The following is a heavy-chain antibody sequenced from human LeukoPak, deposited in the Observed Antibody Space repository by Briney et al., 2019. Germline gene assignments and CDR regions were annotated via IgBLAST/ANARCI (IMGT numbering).Heavy chain of an antibody. CDR2: IYYSGST. J-gene: IGHJ4*02. CDR3: ARTTNYYDSSGYYYVQLNYFDY. D-gene: IGHD3-22*01. CDR1: GGSISSYY. Sequence: SETLSLTCTVSGGSISSYYWSWIRQPPGKGLEWIGYIYYSGSTNYNPSLKSRVTISVDTSKNQFSLKLRSVTAADTAVYYCARTTNYYDSSGYYYVQLNYFDYWGQGTLVTVSS. V-gene: IGHV4-59*12.